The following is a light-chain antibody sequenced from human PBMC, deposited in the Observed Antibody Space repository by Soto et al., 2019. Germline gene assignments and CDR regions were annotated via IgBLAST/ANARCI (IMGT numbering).Light chain of an antibody. CDR2: DAS. Sequence: EIVLTQSPATLLLSTGERATLSCRVSQSVSSYLAWYQQKPGQAPRLLIYDASNRATGIPARFSGSGSWTDFTLPISCLVPEDFAVYYCQQRSNWASTFAQGTKVDIK. CDR1: QSVSSY. V-gene: IGKV3-11*01. J-gene: IGKJ1*01. CDR3: QQRSNWAST.